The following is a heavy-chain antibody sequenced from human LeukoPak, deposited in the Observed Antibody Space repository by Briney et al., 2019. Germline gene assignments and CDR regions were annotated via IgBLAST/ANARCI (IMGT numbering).Heavy chain of an antibody. V-gene: IGHV1-69*05. CDR1: GYTFTGYY. CDR2: IIPIFGTA. D-gene: IGHD3-9*01. J-gene: IGHJ4*02. Sequence: ASVKVSCKASGYTFTGYYMRWVRQAPGQGLEWMGGIIPIFGTANYAQKFQGRVTITTDESTSTAYMELSSLRSEDTAVYYCARGYFDWLPYFLDYWGQGTLVTVSS. CDR3: ARGYFDWLPYFLDY.